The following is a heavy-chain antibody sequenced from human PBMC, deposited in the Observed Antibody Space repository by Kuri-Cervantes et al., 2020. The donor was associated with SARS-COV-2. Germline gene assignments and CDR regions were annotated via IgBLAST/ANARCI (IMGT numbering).Heavy chain of an antibody. CDR3: AGDCSGGSCHFDY. CDR2: IKQDGSEK. Sequence: GGSLRLSCAASGFTFSSYAMSWVRQAPGKGLEWVANIKQDGSEKYYVDSVKGRFTISRDNAKNSLYLQMDSLRAEDTAVYYCAGDCSGGSCHFDYWGQGTLVTVSS. CDR1: GFTFSSYA. J-gene: IGHJ4*02. V-gene: IGHV3-7*01. D-gene: IGHD2-15*01.